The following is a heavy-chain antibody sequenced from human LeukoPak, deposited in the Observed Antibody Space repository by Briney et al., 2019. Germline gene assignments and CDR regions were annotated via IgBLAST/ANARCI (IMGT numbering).Heavy chain of an antibody. CDR2: ISTSSSYI. D-gene: IGHD1-26*01. CDR1: GFTFSSYT. Sequence: GGSLRLSCAASGFTFSSYTMNWVRQAPGKGLEWVAFISTSSSYIYYADSVKGRFTISRDNAENSLYLQMDGLRAEDTAVYYCARASLSGSYYIYWGQGTLVTVSS. V-gene: IGHV3-21*01. CDR3: ARASLSGSYYIY. J-gene: IGHJ4*02.